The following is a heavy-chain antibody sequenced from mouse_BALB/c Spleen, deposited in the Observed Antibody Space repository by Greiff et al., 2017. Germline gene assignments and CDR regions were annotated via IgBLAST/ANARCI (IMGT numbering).Heavy chain of an antibody. CDR2: ISSGGSYT. D-gene: IGHD2-1*01. V-gene: IGHV5-9-4*01. Sequence: EVMLVESGGGLVKPGGSLKLSCAASGFTFSSYAMSWVRQSPEKRLEWVAEISSGGSYTYYPDTVTGRFTISRDNAKNTLYLEMSSLRSEDTAMYYCAIYYGNGFDYWGQGTTLTVSS. CDR3: AIYYGNGFDY. J-gene: IGHJ2*01. CDR1: GFTFSSYA.